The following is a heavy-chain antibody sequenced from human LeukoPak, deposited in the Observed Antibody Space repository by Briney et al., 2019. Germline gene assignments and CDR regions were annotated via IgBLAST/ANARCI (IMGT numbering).Heavy chain of an antibody. CDR2: ISPSGNSR. CDR3: AKRKVEVPAADFDY. CDR1: GFTFSSYA. D-gene: IGHD2-2*01. Sequence: GGSLRLSCAASGFTFSSYAMSWVRQAPGKGLEWVSAISPSGNSRYHADSVKGRFTISRDNSKNTLYLQMNSLRAEDTAVYYCAKRKVEVPAADFDYWGQGTLVTVSS. V-gene: IGHV3-23*01. J-gene: IGHJ4*02.